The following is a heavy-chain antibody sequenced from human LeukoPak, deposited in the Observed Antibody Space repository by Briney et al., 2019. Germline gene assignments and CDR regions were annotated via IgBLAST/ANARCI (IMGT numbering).Heavy chain of an antibody. Sequence: SETLSLTCTVSGGSISSYYWSWIRQPPGKGLEWIGYIYYSGSTNYNPSLKSRVTISVDTSKNQFSLKLSSVTAADTAVYYCARGQGGDYYDTSGFYFDFWGQGTLVIVSS. D-gene: IGHD3-22*01. CDR3: ARGQGGDYYDTSGFYFDF. V-gene: IGHV4-59*01. CDR2: IYYSGST. CDR1: GGSISSYY. J-gene: IGHJ4*02.